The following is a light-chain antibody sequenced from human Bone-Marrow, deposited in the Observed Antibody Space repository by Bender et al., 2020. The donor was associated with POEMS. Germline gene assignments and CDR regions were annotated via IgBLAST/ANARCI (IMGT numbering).Light chain of an antibody. CDR2: SGN. Sequence: QSVLTQPPSASGTPGQRVTISCSGSNSNIGTNAVNWYQQFPGTAPKLLIYSGNQRPSGVPDRFYALKYGTSASLAVRGRQYGDEADYYCAAWDAGLSGGVFGGGTKLTVL. CDR3: AAWDAGLSGGV. J-gene: IGLJ3*02. V-gene: IGLV1-44*01. CDR1: NSNIGTNA.